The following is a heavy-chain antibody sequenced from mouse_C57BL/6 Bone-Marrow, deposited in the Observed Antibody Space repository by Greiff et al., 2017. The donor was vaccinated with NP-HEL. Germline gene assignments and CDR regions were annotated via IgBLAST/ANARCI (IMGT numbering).Heavy chain of an antibody. J-gene: IGHJ4*01. CDR2: IDPSDSYT. V-gene: IGHV1-50*01. Sequence: QVQLQQPGAELVKPGASVKLSCKASGYTFTSYWMQWVKPRPGQGLEWIGEIDPSDSYTNYNQKFKGKATLTVDTSSSTAYMQLSSLTSEDSAVYYCARDPYAMDYWGQGTSVTVSS. CDR3: ARDPYAMDY. CDR1: GYTFTSYW.